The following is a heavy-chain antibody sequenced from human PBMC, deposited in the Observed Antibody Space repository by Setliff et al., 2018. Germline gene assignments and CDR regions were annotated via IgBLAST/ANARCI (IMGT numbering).Heavy chain of an antibody. CDR3: AKNGFGVVALGVNNWFDP. CDR1: GFSFSNYA. V-gene: IGHV3-23*01. CDR2: FRGGGGPT. Sequence: GGSLRXSCAGSGFSFSNYAMSWVRQAPGMGLDWVSSFRGGGGPTYYADSVKGRFTISRDISKNTVYLQMNSLRVEDTAVYYCAKNGFGVVALGVNNWFDPWGQGTLVTVSS. J-gene: IGHJ5*02. D-gene: IGHD3-10*01.